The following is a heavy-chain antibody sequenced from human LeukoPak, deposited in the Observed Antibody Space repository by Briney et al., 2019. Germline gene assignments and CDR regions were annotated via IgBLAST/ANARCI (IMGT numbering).Heavy chain of an antibody. CDR3: ARVAWGNDPHYMDV. V-gene: IGHV3-11*04. J-gene: IGHJ6*03. Sequence: PGGSLRLSCAMSGFPFSDSYLTWIRQVPGKGLQWMSFISDLSGTKHYADSVKGRFTVSRDNTKSSLYLQMDSLRVDDTAVYYCARVAWGNDPHYMDVWGKGIMVTVS. CDR2: ISDLSGTK. D-gene: IGHD7-27*01. CDR1: GFPFSDSY.